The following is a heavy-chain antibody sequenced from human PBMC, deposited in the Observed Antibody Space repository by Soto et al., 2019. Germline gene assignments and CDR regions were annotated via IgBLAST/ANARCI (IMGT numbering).Heavy chain of an antibody. CDR3: AKLVIGYYSGNTCEDY. D-gene: IGHD2-15*01. CDR1: GFTFSYG. J-gene: IGHJ4*02. CDR2: ISYDSSNK. Sequence: VQLLESGGGLIQPGGSLRLSCAASGFTFSYGIHWLRQAPGKGLEWVAYISYDSSNKFYGDSVKCRFTISRDNSKNTQFLQMNSLRAEDTAVYYCAKLVIGYYSGNTCEDYWGQGTLVAVSS. V-gene: IGHV3-30*18.